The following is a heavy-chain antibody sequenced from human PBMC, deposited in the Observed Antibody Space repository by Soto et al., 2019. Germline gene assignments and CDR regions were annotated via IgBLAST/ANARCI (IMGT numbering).Heavy chain of an antibody. V-gene: IGHV2-5*02. CDR3: AKSRPAVVYSYCMDV. CDR1: GFSLSTSGVG. D-gene: IGHD6-19*01. Sequence: AVPTLGNPTQTLTLTCTFSGFSLSTSGVGVGWIRQPPGKALEWIGLICEDDDKRESPSQKSRPTISKNSCKPQVVLTITNMDPENTATYCCAKSRPAVVYSYCMDVWGQGLSVT. J-gene: IGHJ6*02. CDR2: ICEDDDK.